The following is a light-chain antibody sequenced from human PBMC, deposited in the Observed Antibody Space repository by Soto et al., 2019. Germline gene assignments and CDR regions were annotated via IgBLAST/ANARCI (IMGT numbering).Light chain of an antibody. V-gene: IGLV2-11*01. Sequence: QSVLSQPRSVSVSPGQSVTMSCTGTSSDVGGYNFVSWYQQHPGKAPKLMIYDVSERPSGVPDRFFGSKSGNTASLTISGLQAEDEADYYCCSYAGSYTEVFGTGTKVTVL. CDR1: SSDVGGYNF. CDR2: DVS. CDR3: CSYAGSYTEV. J-gene: IGLJ1*01.